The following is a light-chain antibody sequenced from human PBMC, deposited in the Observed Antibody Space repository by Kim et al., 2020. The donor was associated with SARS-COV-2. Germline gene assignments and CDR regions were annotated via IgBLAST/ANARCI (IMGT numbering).Light chain of an antibody. CDR1: SRDVGGYNY. J-gene: IGLJ1*01. CDR3: SSYTSSSTPYV. V-gene: IGLV2-14*03. Sequence: QSITISYTGTSRDVGGYNYVSWYQQHPGKAPKLMIYDVSNRPSGVSNRFSGSKSGNTASLTISGPQAEDEADYYCSSYTSSSTPYVFGTGTKVTVL. CDR2: DVS.